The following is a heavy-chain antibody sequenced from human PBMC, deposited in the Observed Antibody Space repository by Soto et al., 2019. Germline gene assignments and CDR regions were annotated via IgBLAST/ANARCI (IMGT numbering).Heavy chain of an antibody. CDR2: IYWNGDK. D-gene: IGHD6-19*01. CDR1: GFSISTTSVG. CDR3: LYMPPKQLMPFTV. Sequence: QIILKESGPTLVKPTQTVTLTCSFSGFSISTTSVGVGWIRQCPGKALQWLTLIYWNGDKAYSPSQKRRLTITKYTSKNLVVLTMTNMHPVDTGTYYCLYMPPKQLMPFTVCGQGTLVIVSS. V-gene: IGHV2-5*04. J-gene: IGHJ3*01.